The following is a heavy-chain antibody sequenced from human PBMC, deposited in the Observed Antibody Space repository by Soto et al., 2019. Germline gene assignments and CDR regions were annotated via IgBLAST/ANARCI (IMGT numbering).Heavy chain of an antibody. CDR2: VSSSSSYI. CDR3: ARDRPVVASNAFDI. V-gene: IGHV3-21*01. J-gene: IGHJ3*02. D-gene: IGHD2-15*01. CDR1: VFTFSSYS. Sequence: WWSLRLSCSASVFTFSSYSMNWVRQAPGKGLEWVSSVSSSSSYIYYADSVKGRFTIPRDNAKNSLYLQMNSLRAEDTAVYYCARDRPVVASNAFDIWGQGTMVTVSS.